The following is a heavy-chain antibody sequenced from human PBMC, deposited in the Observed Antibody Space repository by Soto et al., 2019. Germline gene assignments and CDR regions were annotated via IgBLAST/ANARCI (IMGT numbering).Heavy chain of an antibody. J-gene: IGHJ4*02. CDR2: IYYSGST. CDR1: GGSISSGGYY. Sequence: SETLSLTCTVSGGSISSGGYYWSWIRQHPGKGLEWIGYIYYSGSTYYNPSLKSRVTISVDTSKNQFSLKLSSVTAADTAVYYCARDRKDILTGYYYFDYWGQGTLVTVSS. D-gene: IGHD3-9*01. CDR3: ARDRKDILTGYYYFDY. V-gene: IGHV4-31*03.